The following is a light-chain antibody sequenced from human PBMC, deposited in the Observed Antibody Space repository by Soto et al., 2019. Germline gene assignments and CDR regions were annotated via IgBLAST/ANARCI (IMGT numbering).Light chain of an antibody. V-gene: IGKV3-11*01. CDR1: QSVSSS. CDR2: DAS. J-gene: IGKJ4*01. Sequence: EIVLTQSPATLSFSPGERATLSCRASQSVSSSLAWYQQKPGQAPRLLIYDASNRATGIPARFSGSGSGTDFTLVISSLEPEDFAVYYCQQRSNWPLTFGGGTKVEIK. CDR3: QQRSNWPLT.